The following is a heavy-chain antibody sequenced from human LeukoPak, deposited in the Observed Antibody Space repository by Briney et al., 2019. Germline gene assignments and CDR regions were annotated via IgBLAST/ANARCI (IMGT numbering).Heavy chain of an antibody. CDR1: GGSISSTNYY. Sequence: SETLSLTCSVSGGSISSTNYYWAWIRQPPGKGLEWIGSIHYTGTPYYSASLKSRVTISVDTSKNQFSLNLPSVTAADTAVYYCTRDSKYDSSGHAPWGQGILVTVSS. CDR3: TRDSKYDSSGHAP. J-gene: IGHJ5*02. V-gene: IGHV4-39*07. CDR2: IHYTGTP. D-gene: IGHD3-22*01.